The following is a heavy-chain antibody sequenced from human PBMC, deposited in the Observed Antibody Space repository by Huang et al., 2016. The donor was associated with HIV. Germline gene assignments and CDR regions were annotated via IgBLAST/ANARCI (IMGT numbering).Heavy chain of an antibody. D-gene: IGHD2-15*01. CDR2: INPKSGGT. CDR3: ARDNRVVSPLDY. CDR1: GYIFTDYY. J-gene: IGHJ4*02. Sequence: QVQLVQSGAEVKKPGASVKVSCKASGYIFTDYYIHWMRQAPGQGLEWLGWINPKSGGTNYAQKFQGRGTRTRDTSISTVYMEVSGLTSDDTAIYYCARDNRVVSPLDYWGQGTLVIVSS. V-gene: IGHV1-2*02.